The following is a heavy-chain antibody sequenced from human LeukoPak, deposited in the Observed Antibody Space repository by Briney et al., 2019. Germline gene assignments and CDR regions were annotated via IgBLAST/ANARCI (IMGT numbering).Heavy chain of an antibody. CDR2: IYYSGGT. CDR1: GGSISSYY. V-gene: IGHV4-59*01. Sequence: SETLSLTCTVSGGSISSYYWSWIRQPPGKGLEWIAYIYYSGGTNYNPSLKSRITISVDTSKNQFSLKLSSVTAADTAVYYCARDSTVTEEYYDILTGADDAFDIWGQGTMVTVSS. J-gene: IGHJ3*02. CDR3: ARDSTVTEEYYDILTGADDAFDI. D-gene: IGHD3-9*01.